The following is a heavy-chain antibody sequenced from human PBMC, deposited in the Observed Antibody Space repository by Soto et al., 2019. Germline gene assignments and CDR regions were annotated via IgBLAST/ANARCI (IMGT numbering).Heavy chain of an antibody. J-gene: IGHJ3*01. CDR1: GFTFSSFV. CDR2: IGANGCGT. V-gene: IGHV3-23*01. CDR3: ARDPNGDYLGAFDF. Sequence: EVQLLEPGGGLVQPGGSLRLSCAASGFTFSSFVMSWVRQAPGKGLDWVSGIGANGCGTYYADSVKGRFIISRDNSKNTLYLQMNSLRAEDTAVYYCARDPNGDYLGAFDFWGQKTMVTVSS. D-gene: IGHD4-17*01.